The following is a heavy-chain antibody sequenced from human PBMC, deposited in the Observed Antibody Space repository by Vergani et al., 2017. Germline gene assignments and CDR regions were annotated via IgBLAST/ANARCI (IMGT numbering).Heavy chain of an antibody. D-gene: IGHD6-13*01. Sequence: QVQLQESGPGLVKPSETLSLTCTVSGGSISSYYWSWIRQPPGKGLEWIGYIYYSGSTNYNPSLKSRVTKSVDTSKNQFSLKLSSVTAADTAVYYCARRSSSYYYYYGMDVWGQGTTVTVSS. CDR1: GGSISSYY. V-gene: IGHV4-59*01. J-gene: IGHJ6*02. CDR3: ARRSSSYYYYYGMDV. CDR2: IYYSGST.